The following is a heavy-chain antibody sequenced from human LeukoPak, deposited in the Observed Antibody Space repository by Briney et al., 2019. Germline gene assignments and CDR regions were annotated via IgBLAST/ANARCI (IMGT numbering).Heavy chain of an antibody. Sequence: PSETLSLTCAVYGGSFSGYYWSWIRQPPGKGLEWIGEINHSGSTNYNPSLKSRVTISVDTSKNQFSLKLSSVTAADTAVYYCARGRLRTSSGRYDYWGQGTLVTVSS. D-gene: IGHD1-26*01. CDR3: ARGRLRTSSGRYDY. J-gene: IGHJ4*02. V-gene: IGHV4-34*01. CDR1: GGSFSGYY. CDR2: INHSGST.